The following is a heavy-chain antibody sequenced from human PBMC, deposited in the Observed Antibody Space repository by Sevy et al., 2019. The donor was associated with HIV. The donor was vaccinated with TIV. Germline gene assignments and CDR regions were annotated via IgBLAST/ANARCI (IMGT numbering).Heavy chain of an antibody. V-gene: IGHV3-74*01. CDR1: GFTFSSYW. J-gene: IGHJ6*02. D-gene: IGHD1-26*01. CDR3: ASPWEDYYYGMDV. Sequence: GGSLRLSCAASGFTFSSYWMHWVRPAPGKGLVWVSRINSDGSSTSYADSVKGRFTISRDNAKNTLYLQMNSLRAEDTAVYYCASPWEDYYYGMDVWGQGTTVTVSS. CDR2: INSDGSST.